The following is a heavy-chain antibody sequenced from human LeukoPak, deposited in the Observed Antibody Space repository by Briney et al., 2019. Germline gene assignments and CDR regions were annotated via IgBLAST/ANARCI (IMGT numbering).Heavy chain of an antibody. CDR1: GGSFSGYY. CDR2: INHSGST. Sequence: PSETLSLTCAVYGGSFSGYYWSWIRQPPGKGLEWIGEINHSGSTNYNPSLKSRVTISVDTSKNQFSLKLSSVSAADTAVYYCARETGDIVVVPAANFDYWGQGTLVTVSS. V-gene: IGHV4-34*01. J-gene: IGHJ4*02. D-gene: IGHD2-2*01. CDR3: ARETGDIVVVPAANFDY.